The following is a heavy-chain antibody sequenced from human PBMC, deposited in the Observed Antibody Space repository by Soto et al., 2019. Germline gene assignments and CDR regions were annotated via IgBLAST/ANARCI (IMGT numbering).Heavy chain of an antibody. CDR2: INPNTGDT. CDR1: GFAFSDYY. J-gene: IGHJ4*02. CDR3: ARLRLVRTTESD. Sequence: QVQLVQSGAEVKKPGASVKVSCKASGFAFSDYYLHWVRQSPGQGLESMGWINPNTGDTNYAQKFGSSVPMTRYRSIHTAYMELRGLTRDDTAVYHCARLRLVRTTESDWGQGTLVSVFS. D-gene: IGHD6-19*01. V-gene: IGHV1-2*02.